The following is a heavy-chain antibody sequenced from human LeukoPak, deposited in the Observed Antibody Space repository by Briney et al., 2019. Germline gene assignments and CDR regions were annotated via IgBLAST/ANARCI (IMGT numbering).Heavy chain of an antibody. V-gene: IGHV3-30*04. D-gene: IGHD2/OR15-2a*01. J-gene: IGHJ4*02. Sequence: PGRSLRLSCAVSGFTFSGFALHWVRLAPGKGLEWVAVISFDGNSKYYADSVKGRFTISRDNSKNTLYLQMNSLRAEDTAMYYCARDHNSDYWGQGALVTVSS. CDR2: ISFDGNSK. CDR3: ARDHNSDY. CDR1: GFTFSGFA.